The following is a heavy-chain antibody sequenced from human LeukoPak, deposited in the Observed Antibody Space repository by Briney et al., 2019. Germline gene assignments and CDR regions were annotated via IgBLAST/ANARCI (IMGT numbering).Heavy chain of an antibody. CDR3: ARGNRNTYYYGSGSTMGARYYYYMDV. J-gene: IGHJ6*03. CDR2: IYYSGST. Sequence: SETLSLTCTVSGGSISSYYWSWIRQPPGKGLEWIGYIYYSGSTNYNPSLKSRVTISVDTSKNQFSLKLGSVTAADTAVYYCARGNRNTYYYGSGSTMGARYYYYMDV. D-gene: IGHD3-10*01. CDR1: GGSISSYY. V-gene: IGHV4-59*01.